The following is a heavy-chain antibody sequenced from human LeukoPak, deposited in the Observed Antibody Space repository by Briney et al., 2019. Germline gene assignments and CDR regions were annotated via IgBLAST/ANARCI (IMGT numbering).Heavy chain of an antibody. Sequence: GGSLRLSCAASGFTFSSDAMSWVRQAPGKGLEWVSAISGSSGNTYYADSVKGRFTISRDNSKNTLYLQINSLRAEDTAVYYCAKDAPYYYDSSGYGGAFDIWGQGTMVTVSS. D-gene: IGHD3-22*01. CDR3: AKDAPYYYDSSGYGGAFDI. CDR1: GFTFSSDA. V-gene: IGHV3-23*01. J-gene: IGHJ3*02. CDR2: ISGSSGNT.